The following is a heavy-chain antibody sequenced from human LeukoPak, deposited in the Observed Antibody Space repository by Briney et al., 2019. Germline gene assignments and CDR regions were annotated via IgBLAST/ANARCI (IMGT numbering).Heavy chain of an antibody. V-gene: IGHV3-15*01. Sequence: GGSLRLSCAASGFTFTNALMSWVRQAPGKGLEWVGRIKSKIDGGTTDYAAPVNGRFTISRDDSKNTLYLQMNSLKTEDTAIYYCTTPPNYLDLWGRGTLATVSS. CDR3: TTPPNYLDL. J-gene: IGHJ2*01. CDR1: GFTFTNAL. CDR2: IKSKIDGGTT.